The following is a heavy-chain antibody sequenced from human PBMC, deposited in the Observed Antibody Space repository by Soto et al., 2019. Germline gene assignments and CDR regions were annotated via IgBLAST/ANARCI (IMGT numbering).Heavy chain of an antibody. V-gene: IGHV4-28*01. CDR1: GYSISSSNW. D-gene: IGHD2-15*01. J-gene: IGHJ3*02. CDR2: IYYSGST. CDR3: ARNRNCSGGSCYPTRDAFDI. Sequence: QVQLQESGPGLVKPSDTLSLTCAVSGYSISSSNWWGWIRQPPGKGLEWIGYIYYSGSTYYNPSLKSRVTMSVDTSKNQFSLKLSSVTAGDTAVYYCARNRNCSGGSCYPTRDAFDIWGQGTMVTVSS.